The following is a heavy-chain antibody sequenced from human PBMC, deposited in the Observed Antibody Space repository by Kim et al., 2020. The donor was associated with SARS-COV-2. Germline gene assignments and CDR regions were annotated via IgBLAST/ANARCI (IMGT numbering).Heavy chain of an antibody. CDR1: GGTFSSYA. V-gene: IGHV1-69*04. CDR3: ARDRIVVPAAIDWFDP. J-gene: IGHJ5*02. Sequence: SVKVSCKASGGTFSSYAISWVRQAPGQGLEWMGRIIPILGIANYAQKFQGRVTITADKSTSTAYMELSRLRSEDTAVYYCARDRIVVPAAIDWFDPWGQGTLVTVSS. CDR2: IIPILGIA. D-gene: IGHD2-2*01.